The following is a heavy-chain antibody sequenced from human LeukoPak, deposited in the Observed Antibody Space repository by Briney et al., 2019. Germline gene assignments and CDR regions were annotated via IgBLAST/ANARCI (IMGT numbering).Heavy chain of an antibody. D-gene: IGHD4-17*01. CDR3: ARPLEGIGGDGDSALDY. J-gene: IGHJ4*02. CDR2: ISYDGSNK. V-gene: IGHV3-30-3*01. CDR1: GFTFSSYA. Sequence: GGSLRLSCAASGFTFSSYAMHWVRQAPGKGLEWVAVISYDGSNKYYADSVKGRFTISRDNSKNTLYLQMNSLRAEDTAVYYCARPLEGIGGDGDSALDYWGQGTLVTVSS.